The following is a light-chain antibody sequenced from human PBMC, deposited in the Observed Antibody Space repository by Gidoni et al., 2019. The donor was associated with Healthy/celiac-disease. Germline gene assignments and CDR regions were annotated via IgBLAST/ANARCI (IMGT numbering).Light chain of an antibody. CDR1: QSVSSY. Sequence: EIVFTHSPATLSLSPGESATLSCRASQSVSSYLAWYQQKPGQAPRLLIYDAANRATGIPARFSGSGSGTDFTLTISSLGPEDFAFYYCQQRSNWPPLTFGGGTKVEIK. CDR3: QQRSNWPPLT. J-gene: IGKJ4*01. V-gene: IGKV3-11*01. CDR2: DAA.